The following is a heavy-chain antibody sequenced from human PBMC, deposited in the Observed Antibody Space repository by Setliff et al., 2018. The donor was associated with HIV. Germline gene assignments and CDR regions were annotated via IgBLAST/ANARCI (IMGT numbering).Heavy chain of an antibody. CDR2: VNPTGRP. J-gene: IGHJ4*02. Sequence: SETLSLTCTVSGEPFNGFYWTWIRQPPGKGLEWIGDVNPTGRPNYSPSLKSRVTMSLDTSKNQFSLNLKSVTAADTALYYCATTGRGRAYFDFWGQGSLVTV. D-gene: IGHD2-21*01. CDR3: ATTGRGRAYFDF. CDR1: GEPFNGFY. V-gene: IGHV4-34*01.